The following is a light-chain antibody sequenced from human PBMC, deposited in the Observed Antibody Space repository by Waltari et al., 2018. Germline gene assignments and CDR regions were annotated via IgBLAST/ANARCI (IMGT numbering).Light chain of an antibody. CDR3: QQSYSRT. J-gene: IGKJ1*01. CDR2: AAS. V-gene: IGKV1-39*01. CDR1: QSISSY. Sequence: DIQMTQSPSSLSAYVGDRVTITCRASQSISSYLNWYQQKPGKAPKLLIYAASSLQSGVPSRFSGSGSGTDFTLTISSLQPEDFATYYCQQSYSRTFGQGTKVEIK.